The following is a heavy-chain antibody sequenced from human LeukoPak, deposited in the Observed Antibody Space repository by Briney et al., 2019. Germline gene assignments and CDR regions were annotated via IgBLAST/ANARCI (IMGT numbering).Heavy chain of an antibody. V-gene: IGHV3-21*01. CDR2: IRSSSSYI. D-gene: IGHD6-13*01. J-gene: IGHJ6*02. CDR3: AREHSSSSWYYYYGMDV. CDR1: GFTFSIYT. Sequence: GGSLRLSCAASGFTFSIYTMNWVRQAPGKGLEWVSSIRSSSSYIYYADSVKGRFTISRDNAKNSLYLQMNSLRVEDTAVYYCAREHSSSSWYYYYGMDVWGQGTTVTVSS.